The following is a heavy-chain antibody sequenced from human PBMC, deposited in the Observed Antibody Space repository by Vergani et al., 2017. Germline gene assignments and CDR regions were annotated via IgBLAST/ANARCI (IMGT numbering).Heavy chain of an antibody. Sequence: QVQLQQSGPGLVKPSQTLSLTCAISGDSVSSNSAAWNWIRQSPSRGLEWLGRTYYRSKWYNDYAVSVKSRITINPDTSKNQFSLQLNSVTPEDTAVYYCASEHYSVAATHLYYYYYMDVWGKGTTVTVSS. D-gene: IGHD2-15*01. CDR3: ASEHYSVAATHLYYYYYMDV. V-gene: IGHV6-1*01. CDR2: TYYRSKWYN. J-gene: IGHJ6*03. CDR1: GDSVSSNSAA.